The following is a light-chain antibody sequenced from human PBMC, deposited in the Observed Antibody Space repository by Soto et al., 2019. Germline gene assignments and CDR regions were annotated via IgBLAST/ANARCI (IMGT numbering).Light chain of an antibody. V-gene: IGLV1-40*01. J-gene: IGLJ3*02. CDR1: SSYIGAGYD. Sequence: QSVLTQPPSVSGAPGQRVTISCTGSSSYIGAGYDVHWYRQLPGTAPKLLIYANSNRPSGVPDRFSGSKSGTSASLAITGLQAEDEADYYCQSYDSSLSGWVFGGGTKVTVL. CDR3: QSYDSSLSGWV. CDR2: ANS.